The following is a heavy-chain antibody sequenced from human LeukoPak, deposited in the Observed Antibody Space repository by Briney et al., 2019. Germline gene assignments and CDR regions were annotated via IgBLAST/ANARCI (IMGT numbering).Heavy chain of an antibody. V-gene: IGHV3-9*01. J-gene: IGHJ6*02. Sequence: GGSLRLSCVASGFTFDDYTMHWVRQLPGQGLEWVSGISWNGVTLGYADSVKGRFTISRDSAKNFLYLQMNSLRPEDTALYFCAKDMVARPQYYFYGMDVWGHGTTVTVSS. CDR3: AKDMVARPQYYFYGMDV. CDR2: ISWNGVTL. CDR1: GFTFDDYT. D-gene: IGHD4-11*01.